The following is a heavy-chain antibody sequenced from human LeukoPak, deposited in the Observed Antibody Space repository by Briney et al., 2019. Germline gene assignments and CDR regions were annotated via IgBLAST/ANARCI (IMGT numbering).Heavy chain of an antibody. J-gene: IGHJ4*02. CDR3: ARARFVAVAGTDRYFDY. CDR1: GYTFTGYY. CDR2: INPNSGGT. Sequence: GASVKVSCKASGYTFTGYYMHWVRQAPGQGLEWMGWINPNSGGTNYAQKFQGRVTMTRDTSISTAHMELSRLRSDDTAVYYCARARFVAVAGTDRYFDYWGQGTLVTVSS. V-gene: IGHV1-2*02. D-gene: IGHD6-19*01.